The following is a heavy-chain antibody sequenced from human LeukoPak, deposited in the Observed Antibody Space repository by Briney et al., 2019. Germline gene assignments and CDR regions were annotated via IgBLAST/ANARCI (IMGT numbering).Heavy chain of an antibody. D-gene: IGHD2-8*02. CDR2: IKQDGSEK. Sequence: PGGSQRLPCAASGLTFSSYWMTWVRHAPGKGLEWVANIKQDGSEKHHVDSVKGRYTISRNNAKNSLYPQMNSLRAEDTAVYYCAGGWSKFDYWGQGTLVTVSS. CDR3: AGGWSKFDY. CDR1: GLTFSSYW. J-gene: IGHJ4*02. V-gene: IGHV3-7*03.